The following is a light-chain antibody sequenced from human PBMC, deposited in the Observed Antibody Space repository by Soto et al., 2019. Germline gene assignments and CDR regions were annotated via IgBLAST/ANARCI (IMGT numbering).Light chain of an antibody. CDR2: EVS. CDR1: SSDVGGYNY. CDR3: CSYAGTYTVL. J-gene: IGLJ2*01. Sequence: QSALTQPRSVSGSPGQSVTISCTGTSSDVGGYNYVSWYQQHPGKAPKLMIYEVSKRHSVAPDRFSCSKSGNTASLTISGLQTEDEADYYCCSYAGTYTVLFGGGTKLTVL. V-gene: IGLV2-11*01.